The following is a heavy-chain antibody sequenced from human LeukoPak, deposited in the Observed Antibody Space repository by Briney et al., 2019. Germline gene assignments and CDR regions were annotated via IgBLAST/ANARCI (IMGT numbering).Heavy chain of an antibody. CDR2: IIPIFGTA. J-gene: IGHJ1*01. D-gene: IGHD6-13*01. Sequence: SVKVSCKASGGTFSSYAISWVRQAPGQGLEWMGGIIPIFGTANYAQKFQGRVTITADESTSTAYMELSSLRPEDTAVYYCATQIAAAAPEYFQHWGQGTLVTVSS. V-gene: IGHV1-69*13. CDR1: GGTFSSYA. CDR3: ATQIAAAAPEYFQH.